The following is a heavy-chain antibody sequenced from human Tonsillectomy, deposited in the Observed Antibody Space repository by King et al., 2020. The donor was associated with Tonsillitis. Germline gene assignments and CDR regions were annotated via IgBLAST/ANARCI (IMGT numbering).Heavy chain of an antibody. CDR2: IDPSDSYT. Sequence: VQLVESGAEVKKPGESLRISCKGSGYTFTNYWISWVRQMPGKGLEWMGRIDPSDSYTNYSPSFQGHVTISADKSISTAYLQWSSLKASDTAMYYCATSVDARGYSGYDHDYWGQGTLVTVSS. CDR3: ATSVDARGYSGYDHDY. D-gene: IGHD5-12*01. V-gene: IGHV5-10-1*03. CDR1: GYTFTNYW. J-gene: IGHJ4*02.